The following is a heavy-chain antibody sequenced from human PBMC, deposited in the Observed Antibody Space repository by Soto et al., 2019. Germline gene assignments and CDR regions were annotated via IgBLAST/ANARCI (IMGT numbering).Heavy chain of an antibody. D-gene: IGHD3-3*01. CDR2: IYYSGST. J-gene: IGHJ6*01. CDR3: ARDRLTIFGVVTRAYCYGMDV. V-gene: IGHV4-30-4*01. CDR1: GGSISSGDYY. Sequence: PSETLSLTCTVSGGSISSGDYYWSWIRHPPGKGLEWIGYIYYSGSTYYNPSLKSRVTISVDTSKNQFSLKLSSVTAADTAVYYCARDRLTIFGVVTRAYCYGMDVWGQGTTVTVSS.